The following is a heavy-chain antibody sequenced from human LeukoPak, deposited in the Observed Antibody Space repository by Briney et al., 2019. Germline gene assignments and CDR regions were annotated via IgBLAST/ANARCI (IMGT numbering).Heavy chain of an antibody. CDR3: ARDEGYDSSDPKDY. Sequence: GASVKVSCKASGGTFSSYAISWVRQAPGQGLEWMGGIIPIFGTANYAQKFQGRVTITADESTSTAYMELRSLRSDDTAVYYCARDEGYDSSDPKDYWGQGTLVTVSS. J-gene: IGHJ4*02. V-gene: IGHV1-69*13. CDR1: GGTFSSYA. CDR2: IIPIFGTA. D-gene: IGHD3-22*01.